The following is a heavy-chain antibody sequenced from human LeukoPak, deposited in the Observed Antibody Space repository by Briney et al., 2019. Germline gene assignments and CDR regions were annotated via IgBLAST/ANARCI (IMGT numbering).Heavy chain of an antibody. CDR1: GGTFSTYT. CDR3: ARGGIQLWILAAAGTNDDAFDI. J-gene: IGHJ3*02. D-gene: IGHD6-13*01. V-gene: IGHV1-69*06. CDR2: IIPMFGTA. Sequence: ASVKVSCKASGGTFSTYTINWVRQAPGQGLEWMGGIIPMFGTANYAQKFQGRVTITADKSTSTAYMELSSLRSEDTAVYYCARGGIQLWILAAAGTNDDAFDIWGQGTMVTVSS.